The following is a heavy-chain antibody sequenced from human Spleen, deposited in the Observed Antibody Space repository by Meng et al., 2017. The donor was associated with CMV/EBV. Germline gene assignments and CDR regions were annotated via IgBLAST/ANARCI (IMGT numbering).Heavy chain of an antibody. CDR1: GDSVSSNSAT. D-gene: IGHD3-10*01. CDR2: AYYKSKWYD. J-gene: IGHJ6*02. CDR3: AREGVTMVRGVIYSYYGMDV. V-gene: IGHV6-1*01. Sequence: SCAISGDSVSSNSATWNWIRQSPSRGLEWLGRAYYKSKWYDDYAVSVKGRITISPDTSKNQFSLLLKSVTPEDTAVYYCAREGVTMVRGVIYSYYGMDVWGQGTTVTVSS.